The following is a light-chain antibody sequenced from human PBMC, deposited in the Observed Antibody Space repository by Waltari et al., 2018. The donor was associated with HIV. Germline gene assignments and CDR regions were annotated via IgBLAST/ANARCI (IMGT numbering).Light chain of an antibody. CDR3: CSYAGTLV. J-gene: IGLJ3*02. Sequence: QSALTQPASVSGSPGQSITISCTGTNSYIGNYNLVSWYQQFPGKAPKLLIYDVNKRPSGVSNRCSGSKSGHPASLTISGLQAEDEAGYYRCSYAGTLVFGGGPRLPVL. CDR1: NSYIGNYNL. V-gene: IGLV2-23*02. CDR2: DVN.